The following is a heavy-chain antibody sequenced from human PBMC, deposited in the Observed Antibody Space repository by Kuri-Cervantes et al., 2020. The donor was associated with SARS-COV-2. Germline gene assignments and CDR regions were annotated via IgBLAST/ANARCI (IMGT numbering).Heavy chain of an antibody. CDR1: GITFSSYS. J-gene: IGHJ4*02. V-gene: IGHV3-21*01. Sequence: GESLKISCAASGITFSSYSMNWVRQAPGKGLEWVSSISSSSSYVYYADSVKGRFTISRDNAKNSLYLQMNSLRAEDTAVYYCARDFLLLAAQDYWGQGTLVTVSS. CDR2: ISSSSSYV. D-gene: IGHD6-13*01. CDR3: ARDFLLLAAQDY.